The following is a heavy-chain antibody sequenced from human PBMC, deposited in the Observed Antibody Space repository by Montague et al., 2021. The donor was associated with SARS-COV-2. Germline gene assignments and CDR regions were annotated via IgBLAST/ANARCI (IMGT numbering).Heavy chain of an antibody. Sequence: SLRLSCAASGFTLSRYGMHWVRQAPGKGLQWLAVISYDGVKKYYADSVKGRLTISRDNSKDTLYLQVNSLRGDDTAVYYCARGTVRQQLEVDYFYGMDVWGQGTTVSVSS. D-gene: IGHD1-1*01. CDR2: ISYDGVKK. CDR3: ARGTVRQQLEVDYFYGMDV. J-gene: IGHJ6*02. V-gene: IGHV3-30-3*01. CDR1: GFTLSRYG.